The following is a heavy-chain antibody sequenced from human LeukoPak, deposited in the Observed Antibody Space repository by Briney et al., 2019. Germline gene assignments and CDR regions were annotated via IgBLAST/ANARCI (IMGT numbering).Heavy chain of an antibody. CDR3: ATDGGYAADY. V-gene: IGHV3-74*01. D-gene: IGHD2-2*01. CDR2: IRTDGSST. Sequence: PGGSLRLSCAAYGFTFSSSWMHWVRQAPGKGLAWVSHIRTDGSSTTYADSVRGRFTISRDNAGNTVYLQMNGLRAEDTAVYYCATDGGYAADYWGQGTLVTVSS. J-gene: IGHJ4*02. CDR1: GFTFSSSW.